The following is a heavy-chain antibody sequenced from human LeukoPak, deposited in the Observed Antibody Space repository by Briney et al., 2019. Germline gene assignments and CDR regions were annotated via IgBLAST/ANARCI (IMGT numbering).Heavy chain of an antibody. D-gene: IGHD4-17*01. Sequence: HPGGSLRLSCAASGFTFSSYAMSWVRQAPGKGLEWVSVITGSGGNTYYADSVKGRFTISRDNSKNTLYLQMNSLRAEDTAVYYCAKDYHDYGDYPSYGMDVWGQGTTVTVSS. CDR3: AKDYHDYGDYPSYGMDV. V-gene: IGHV3-23*01. CDR1: GFTFSSYA. J-gene: IGHJ6*02. CDR2: ITGSGGNT.